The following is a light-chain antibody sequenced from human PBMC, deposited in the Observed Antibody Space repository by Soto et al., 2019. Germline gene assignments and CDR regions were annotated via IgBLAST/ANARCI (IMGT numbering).Light chain of an antibody. J-gene: IGKJ1*01. CDR2: KAS. Sequence: DIQMTQSPSTLSASVGDRVTITCRASQSISNWLAWYQQKPGKAPKVLIYKASNLESGVPSRFSGSGSGTEFTLTISSLQPDDFEAYYCQQYNSLWTFGQGTKVEIK. V-gene: IGKV1-5*03. CDR1: QSISNW. CDR3: QQYNSLWT.